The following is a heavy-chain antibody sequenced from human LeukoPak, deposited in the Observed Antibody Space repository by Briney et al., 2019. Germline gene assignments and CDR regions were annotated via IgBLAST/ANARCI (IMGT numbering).Heavy chain of an antibody. D-gene: IGHD3-22*01. V-gene: IGHV4-34*01. Sequence: PSETLSLTCAVYGGSFSGYYWSWIRQPPGKGLEWIGEINHSGSTNYNPSLKSRVTISVDTSKNQFSLKLSSVTAADTAVYYCARGMDYYDSSGYYYPLDALDYWGQGTLVTVSS. CDR3: ARGMDYYDSSGYYYPLDALDY. CDR2: INHSGST. J-gene: IGHJ4*02. CDR1: GGSFSGYY.